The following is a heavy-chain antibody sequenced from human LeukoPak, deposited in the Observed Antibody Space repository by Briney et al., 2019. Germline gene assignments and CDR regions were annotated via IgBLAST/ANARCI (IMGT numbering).Heavy chain of an antibody. Sequence: GGSLRLSCAASGFTFSRYAMHWVRQAPGKGLKWVAVISYDGSNKYYADSVKGRFTISRDNSKNTLYLQMNSLRAEDTAVYYCARDLWGTSGRAVWGQGTTVTVSS. D-gene: IGHD2-2*01. CDR1: GFTFSRYA. CDR2: ISYDGSNK. J-gene: IGHJ6*02. CDR3: ARDLWGTSGRAV. V-gene: IGHV3-30*04.